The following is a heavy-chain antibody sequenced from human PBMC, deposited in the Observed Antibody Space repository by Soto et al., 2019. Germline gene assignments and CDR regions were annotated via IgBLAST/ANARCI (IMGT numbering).Heavy chain of an antibody. V-gene: IGHV1-24*01. CDR3: ATVVKLTFGGVHDAFDI. CDR1: DHVFTNYG. Sequence: ASVKVSCKTSDHVFTNYGINWVRQAPGKGLEWMGGFDPEDGETIYAQKFQGRVTMTEDTSTDTAYMELSSLRAENTAVYYCATVVKLTFGGVHDAFDIWGQGTMVTVSS. D-gene: IGHD3-16*01. J-gene: IGHJ3*02. CDR2: FDPEDGET.